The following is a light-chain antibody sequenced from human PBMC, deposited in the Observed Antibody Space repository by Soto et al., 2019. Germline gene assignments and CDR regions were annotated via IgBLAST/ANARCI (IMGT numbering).Light chain of an antibody. Sequence: DIQMYTSPSSLSATEKDRVTMSSRASQSISSWLAWYQQKPGKAPRLLIYDASKMESGIPARFSGSGSGTEFTLTISRLQPDDFAPYCCQLYGFLSWTFGQGGIVDI. V-gene: IGKV1-5*01. CDR3: QLYGFLSWT. CDR1: QSISSW. J-gene: IGKJ1*01. CDR2: DAS.